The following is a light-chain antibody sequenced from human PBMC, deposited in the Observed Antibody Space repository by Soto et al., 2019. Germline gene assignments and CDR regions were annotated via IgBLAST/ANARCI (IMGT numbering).Light chain of an antibody. CDR3: ISYAGSDFYV. Sequence: QSALTQPPSASGSPGQSVTISCTGTSSDVGSYNYVSWYQQHPGKAPKLMISEVSKRPSGVPDRFSGSKSGNTASLTVSRLQAEDEADYYCISYAGSDFYVFGTGTKATV. J-gene: IGLJ1*01. V-gene: IGLV2-8*01. CDR2: EVS. CDR1: SSDVGSYNY.